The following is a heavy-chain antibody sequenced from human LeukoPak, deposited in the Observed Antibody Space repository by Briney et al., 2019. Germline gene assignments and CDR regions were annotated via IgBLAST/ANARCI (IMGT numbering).Heavy chain of an antibody. Sequence: SETLSLTCTVSGGSISSSRYYWGWIRQPPGKGLEWVGSIYYSGSTYYSPSLKSRVTISVDTSKNQFSLKLNSVTAADTAVYYCARGEGTGYLFNWFDPWGQGTLVTVSS. V-gene: IGHV4-39*01. CDR3: ARGEGTGYLFNWFDP. CDR1: GGSISSSRYY. J-gene: IGHJ5*02. D-gene: IGHD3-9*01. CDR2: IYYSGST.